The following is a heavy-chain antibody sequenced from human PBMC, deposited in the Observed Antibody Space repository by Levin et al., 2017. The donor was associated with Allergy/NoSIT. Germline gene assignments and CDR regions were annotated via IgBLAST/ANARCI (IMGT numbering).Heavy chain of an antibody. J-gene: IGHJ6*02. CDR2: IIPILGIA. CDR3: ASIFWSGYSNYYYYGMDV. CDR1: GGTFSSYT. V-gene: IGHV1-69*02. Sequence: PGESLKISCKASGGTFSSYTISWVRQAPGQGLEWMGRIIPILGIANYAQKFQGRVTITADKSTSTAYMELSSLRSEDTAVYYCASIFWSGYSNYYYYGMDVWGQGTTVTVSS. D-gene: IGHD3-3*01.